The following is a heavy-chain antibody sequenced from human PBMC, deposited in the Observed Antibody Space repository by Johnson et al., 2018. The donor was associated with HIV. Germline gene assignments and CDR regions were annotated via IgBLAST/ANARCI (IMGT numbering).Heavy chain of an antibody. J-gene: IGHJ3*02. D-gene: IGHD1/OR15-1a*01. V-gene: IGHV3-66*01. CDR3: ARGLMGTNRGELADAFDI. CDR2: IYSGGST. CDR1: GFTVNGNY. Sequence: EVQVVESGGGLVQPGGSLRLSCAASGFTVNGNYMSWVRQAPGKGLEWVSVIYSGGSTYYADSVKGRFTISRDNSRNTLYLQMNSLRAEDTAVYYCARGLMGTNRGELADAFDIWGQGTMVTVSS.